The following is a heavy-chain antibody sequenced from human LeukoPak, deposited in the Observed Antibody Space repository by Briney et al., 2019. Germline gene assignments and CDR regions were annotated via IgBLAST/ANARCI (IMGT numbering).Heavy chain of an antibody. V-gene: IGHV4-34*01. CDR3: ASSNWNYDY. D-gene: IGHD1-7*01. CDR1: GGSFSGYY. CDR2: INHSGST. J-gene: IGHJ4*02. Sequence: SETLSLTCAVYGGSFSGYYWSWIRQPPGNGLEWIGEINHSGSTNYNPSLKSRVTISVDTSKNQFSLKLSSVTAADTAVYYCASSNWNYDYWGQGTLVTVSS.